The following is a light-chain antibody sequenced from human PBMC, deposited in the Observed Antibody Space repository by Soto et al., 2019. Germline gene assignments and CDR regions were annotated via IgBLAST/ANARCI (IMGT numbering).Light chain of an antibody. V-gene: IGKV1-6*01. CDR3: LLDYAYFWA. J-gene: IGKJ1*01. CDR1: QGIRSA. Sequence: AIQVTQSPSSLSASVGDRVTITCRTSQGIRSALGWYQQKPGKVPKLLIYAASTLQSGVPSRFSGSGSGRDFTLTISSRQPEDFATYDCLLDYAYFWAFGQGTKVEIK. CDR2: AAS.